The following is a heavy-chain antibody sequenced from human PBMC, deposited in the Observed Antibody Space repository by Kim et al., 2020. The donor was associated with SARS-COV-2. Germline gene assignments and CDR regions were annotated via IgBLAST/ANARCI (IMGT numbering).Heavy chain of an antibody. J-gene: IGHJ4*02. D-gene: IGHD2-2*01. Sequence: SETLSLTCAVYGGSFSGYYWSWIRQPPGKGLEWIGEINHSGSTNYNPSLKNRVTISVDTSKNQFSLKLSSVTAADTAVYYCARGNLRYCSSTSCYAPTFDYWGQGTLVTVSS. V-gene: IGHV4-34*01. CDR1: GGSFSGYY. CDR3: ARGNLRYCSSTSCYAPTFDY. CDR2: INHSGST.